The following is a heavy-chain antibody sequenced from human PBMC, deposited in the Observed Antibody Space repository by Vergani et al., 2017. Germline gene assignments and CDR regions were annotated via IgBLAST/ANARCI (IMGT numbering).Heavy chain of an antibody. V-gene: IGHV2-5*01. CDR3: ARFIAAAGGRRIDY. D-gene: IGHD6-13*01. CDR2: IYWNDDK. Sequence: QITLKESGPTLVKPTQTLTLTCAFSGFSLSTSGVGVGWIRQPPGKALEWLALIYWNDDKRYSPSLKSRLTITKDTSKNQVVLTMTNMDPVDTATYYCARFIAAAGGRRIDYWGQGTLVTVSS. CDR1: GFSLSTSGVG. J-gene: IGHJ4*02.